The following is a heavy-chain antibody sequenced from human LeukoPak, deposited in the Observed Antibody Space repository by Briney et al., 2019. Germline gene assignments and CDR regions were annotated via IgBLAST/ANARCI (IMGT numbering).Heavy chain of an antibody. Sequence: ASVKVSCKASGYTFTSYAMHWVRQAPGQRLEWMGWINAGNGNTKYSQKFQGRVTITGDTSASTAYMELSSLRSEDTAVYYCARTAPGGGAAAGTHFDYWGQGTLVTVSS. V-gene: IGHV1-3*01. CDR3: ARTAPGGGAAAGTHFDY. CDR2: INAGNGNT. CDR1: GYTFTSYA. J-gene: IGHJ4*02. D-gene: IGHD6-13*01.